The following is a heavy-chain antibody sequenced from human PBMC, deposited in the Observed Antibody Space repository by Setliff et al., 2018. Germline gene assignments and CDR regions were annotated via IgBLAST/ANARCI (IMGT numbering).Heavy chain of an antibody. CDR2: IDPSGTRT. Sequence: GASVKVSCKASGHMFTSNATHWVRQAPGQGLEWMGVIDPSGTRTVSAQSFKGRITLTRDTSTDTAYMEVNSLKSEDTAVYFCASDLMGFWGQGTLVTVSS. D-gene: IGHD3-9*01. CDR1: GHMFTSNA. V-gene: IGHV1-46*01. CDR3: ASDLMGF. J-gene: IGHJ4*02.